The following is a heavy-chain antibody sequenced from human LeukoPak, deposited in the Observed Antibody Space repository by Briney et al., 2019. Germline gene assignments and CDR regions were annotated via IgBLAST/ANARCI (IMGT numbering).Heavy chain of an antibody. J-gene: IGHJ6*03. V-gene: IGHV3-48*04. Sequence: GGSLRLSCSASGFTFTDYSMSWVRQAPGKGLEWVSYISSSSSTIYYADSVKGRFTISRDNAKNSLYLQMNSLRAEDTAVYYCARGVGYCSSTSCQYYYMDVWGKGTTVTVSS. CDR3: ARGVGYCSSTSCQYYYMDV. D-gene: IGHD2-2*01. CDR2: ISSSSSTI. CDR1: GFTFTDYS.